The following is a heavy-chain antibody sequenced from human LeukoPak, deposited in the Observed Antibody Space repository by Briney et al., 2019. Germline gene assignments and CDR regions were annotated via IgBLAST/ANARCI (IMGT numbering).Heavy chain of an antibody. D-gene: IGHD4-23*01. CDR1: GGSISSYY. V-gene: IGHV4-59*01. J-gene: IGHJ5*02. Sequence: PSETLSLTCTVSGGSISSYYWSWIRQPPGKGLEWIGYMFYSGSTNYNPSLKSRVTMSVDTSKNQFSLKLSSVTAADTAVYYCARVRTVVTRTHFDPWGQGTLVSVSS. CDR3: ARVRTVVTRTHFDP. CDR2: MFYSGST.